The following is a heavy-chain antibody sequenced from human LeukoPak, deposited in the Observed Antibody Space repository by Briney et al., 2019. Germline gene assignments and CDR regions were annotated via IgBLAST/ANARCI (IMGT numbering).Heavy chain of an antibody. Sequence: GGSLRLPCATSGFTVSSNYMSWVRQAPGKGLEWVSVIFDGGTTYYADSVKGRFTISRHNSKNMLYLQMNSLRPEDTAVYYCATNVWSGFYRGSYFHYWGQGTLVTVS. J-gene: IGHJ4*02. CDR1: GFTVSSNY. D-gene: IGHD3-3*01. CDR2: IFDGGTT. CDR3: ATNVWSGFYRGSYFHY. V-gene: IGHV3-53*04.